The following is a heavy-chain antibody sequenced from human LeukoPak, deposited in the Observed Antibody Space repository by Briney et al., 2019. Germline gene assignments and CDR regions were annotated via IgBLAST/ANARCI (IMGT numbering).Heavy chain of an antibody. J-gene: IGHJ3*02. CDR3: AKASGVPWADYAFDI. CDR2: IPYDGSHK. D-gene: IGHD3-10*01. Sequence: GGSLRLSCAASGFTFSSYAMSWVRQAPGKGLEWVAVIPYDGSHKYYADSVKGRITISRDNSKNTLYLQMNSLRAEDTAVYYCAKASGVPWADYAFDIWGQGIMVTVSS. CDR1: GFTFSSYA. V-gene: IGHV3-30*18.